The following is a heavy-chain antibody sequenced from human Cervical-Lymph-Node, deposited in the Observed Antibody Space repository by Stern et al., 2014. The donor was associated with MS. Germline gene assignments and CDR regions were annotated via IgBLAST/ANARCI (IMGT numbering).Heavy chain of an antibody. CDR2: ISNDGNKK. CDR1: GFSFRNYA. J-gene: IGHJ4*02. Sequence: MQLVESGGGVVQPGTSLRLSCAASGFSFRNYAVHWVRQAPGKGLAWVVVISNDGNKKFYADSLKGRFTISRDNSNNPLYLQMNSLRFEDTAVYYCARGGDYIWGSPVDHWGQGTLVSVSS. CDR3: ARGGDYIWGSPVDH. V-gene: IGHV3-30-3*01. D-gene: IGHD3-16*01.